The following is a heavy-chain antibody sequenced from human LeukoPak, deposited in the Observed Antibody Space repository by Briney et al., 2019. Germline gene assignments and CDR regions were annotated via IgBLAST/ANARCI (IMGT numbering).Heavy chain of an antibody. CDR3: AKDRVEGKQWLAQFDY. D-gene: IGHD6-19*01. V-gene: IGHV3-30*18. J-gene: IGHJ4*02. CDR1: GFIFSSYA. CDR2: ISYDGSNK. Sequence: PGGSLRLPCAASGFIFSSYAMYWVRQAPGKGLEWVAVISYDGSNKYYGDSVKGRFTISRDNSKSTLYLQTNTLRVEDAAVYYCAKDRVEGKQWLAQFDYWGQGTLVTVSS.